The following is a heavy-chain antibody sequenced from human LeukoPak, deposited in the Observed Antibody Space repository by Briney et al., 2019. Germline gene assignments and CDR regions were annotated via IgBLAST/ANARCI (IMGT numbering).Heavy chain of an antibody. CDR3: ASSGLYCSGGSCYPNWFDP. D-gene: IGHD2-15*01. V-gene: IGHV3-21*01. Sequence: GGSLRLSCAASGFTFSSYSMNWVRQAPGKGLEWVSSISSSSSYIYYADSVKGRFTISRDNAKNSLYLQMNSLRAEDTAVYYCASSGLYCSGGSCYPNWFDPWGQGTLVTVSS. J-gene: IGHJ5*02. CDR1: GFTFSSYS. CDR2: ISSSSSYI.